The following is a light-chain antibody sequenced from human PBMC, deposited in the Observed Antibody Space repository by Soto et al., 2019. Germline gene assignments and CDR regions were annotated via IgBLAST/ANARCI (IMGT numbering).Light chain of an antibody. Sequence: QSVLTQPPSVSGAPGQRVTISCTGSSSNIGAGYDVHWYHQLSGTAPKLLIYGNSNRPSGVPDRFSGSKSGTSASLAITGLQAEDEADYYCQSYDSSLSGWVFGGGTKLTVL. J-gene: IGLJ3*02. CDR2: GNS. CDR3: QSYDSSLSGWV. CDR1: SSNIGAGYD. V-gene: IGLV1-40*01.